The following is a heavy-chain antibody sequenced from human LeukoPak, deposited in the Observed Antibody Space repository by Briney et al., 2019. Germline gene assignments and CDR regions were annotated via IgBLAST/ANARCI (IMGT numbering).Heavy chain of an antibody. D-gene: IGHD3-3*01. CDR3: ARHYDFWSGYFTQEDYFDY. Sequence: SVKVPCKASGGTFSSYAISWVRQAPGQGLEWMGRIIPILGIANYAQKFQGRVTITADKSTSTAYMELSSLRSEDTAVYYCARHYDFWSGYFTQEDYFDYWGQGTLVTVSS. V-gene: IGHV1-69*04. J-gene: IGHJ4*02. CDR2: IIPILGIA. CDR1: GGTFSSYA.